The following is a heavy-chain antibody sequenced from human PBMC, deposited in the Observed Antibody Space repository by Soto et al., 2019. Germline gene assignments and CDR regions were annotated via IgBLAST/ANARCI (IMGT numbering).Heavy chain of an antibody. CDR3: ASRSARSGSLKLPYWFDP. V-gene: IGHV3-23*01. J-gene: IGHJ5*02. D-gene: IGHD1-26*01. CDR1: GFTFRSSD. CDR2: ISAGGDTK. Sequence: EVQVLESGGGLVQPGGSLRLSCVASGFTFRSSDMSWVRQAPGKGLEWVASISAGGDTKYNAASVKGRFTISRDNSKNTVYRQMNTRRVEDTAIYYCASRSARSGSLKLPYWFDPWGQGALVTVSS.